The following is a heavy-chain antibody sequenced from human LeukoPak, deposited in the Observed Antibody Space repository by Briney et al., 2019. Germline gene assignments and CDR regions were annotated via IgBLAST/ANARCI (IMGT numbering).Heavy chain of an antibody. V-gene: IGHV3-23*01. CDR3: ARGLYYYDSSGLYYFDY. CDR2: ISGSGGST. D-gene: IGHD3-22*01. J-gene: IGHJ4*02. CDR1: GFTFSSYA. Sequence: GGSLRLSCAASGFTFSSYAMSWVRQAPGKGLEWVSAISGSGGSTYYADSVRGRFTISRDNSKNTLYLQMNSLRAEDTAVYYCARGLYYYDSSGLYYFDYWGQGTLVTVSS.